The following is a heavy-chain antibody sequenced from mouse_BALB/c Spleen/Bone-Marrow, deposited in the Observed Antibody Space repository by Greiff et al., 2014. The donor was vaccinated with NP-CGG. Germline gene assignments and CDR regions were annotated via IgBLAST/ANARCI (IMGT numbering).Heavy chain of an antibody. CDR1: GFTFSDYY. Sequence: EVMLVESGGGLVKPGGSLKLSCAASGFTFSDYYMYWVRQTPEKRLEWVATISDGGSYTYYPDSVKGRFTISRDNAKNNLYLQMSGLKSEDTAMYYCARSGERYGAMDYWGQGTSVTVFS. CDR3: ARSGERYGAMDY. D-gene: IGHD1-1*02. J-gene: IGHJ4*01. V-gene: IGHV5-4*02. CDR2: ISDGGSYT.